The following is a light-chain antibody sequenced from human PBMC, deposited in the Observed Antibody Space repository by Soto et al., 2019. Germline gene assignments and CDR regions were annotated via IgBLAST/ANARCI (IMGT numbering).Light chain of an antibody. CDR1: QSVSSSY. CDR3: QQYCSSPWT. J-gene: IGKJ1*01. V-gene: IGKV3-20*01. Sequence: EIVLTQSPGTLSLSPGERATLSCRASQSVSSSYLAWYQQKPGQAPRPLIYGASSRAIGIPDRFSGSGSGTDLTLTISRLEPEDFAVYYWQQYCSSPWTFGQGTKVEIK. CDR2: GAS.